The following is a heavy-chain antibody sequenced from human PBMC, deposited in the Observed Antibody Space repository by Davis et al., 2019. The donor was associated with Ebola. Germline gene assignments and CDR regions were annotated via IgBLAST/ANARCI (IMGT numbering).Heavy chain of an antibody. V-gene: IGHV4-59*12. CDR3: ARRLGYGDYCFDY. CDR2: IYYTGST. Sequence: MPSETLSLTCTVSGGSFSSYYWSWIRQPPGKGLEWIGYIYYTGSTDYNPSLKSRVTISVDTSKNQFSLKLSSVTAADTAVYYCARRLGYGDYCFDYWGQGSLVTVSS. D-gene: IGHD4-17*01. CDR1: GGSFSSYY. J-gene: IGHJ4*02.